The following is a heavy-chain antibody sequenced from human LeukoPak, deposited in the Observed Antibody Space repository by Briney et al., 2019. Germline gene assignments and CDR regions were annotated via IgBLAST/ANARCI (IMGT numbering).Heavy chain of an antibody. V-gene: IGHV3-21*04. D-gene: IGHD2-8*01. CDR3: AKPYCTNGVCPEYFQH. CDR2: ISSSSSYI. J-gene: IGHJ1*01. CDR1: GFTFSSYS. Sequence: GGSLRLSCAASGFTFSSYSMNWVRQAPGKGLEWVSSISSSSSYIYYADLVKGRFTISRDNAKNSLYLQMNSLRAEDTAVYYCAKPYCTNGVCPEYFQHWGQGTLVTVSS.